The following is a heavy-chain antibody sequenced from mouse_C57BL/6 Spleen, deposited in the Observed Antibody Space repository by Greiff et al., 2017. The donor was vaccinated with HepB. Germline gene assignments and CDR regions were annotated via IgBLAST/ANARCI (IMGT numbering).Heavy chain of an antibody. J-gene: IGHJ1*03. V-gene: IGHV5-16*01. Sequence: EVKLMESEGGLVQPGSSMKLSCTASGFTFSDYYMAWVRQVPEKGLEWVANINYDGSSTYYLDSLKSRFIISRDNAKNILYLQMSSLKSEDTATYYCAREGYYDYDRYFDVWGTGTTVTVSS. D-gene: IGHD2-4*01. CDR2: INYDGSST. CDR1: GFTFSDYY. CDR3: AREGYYDYDRYFDV.